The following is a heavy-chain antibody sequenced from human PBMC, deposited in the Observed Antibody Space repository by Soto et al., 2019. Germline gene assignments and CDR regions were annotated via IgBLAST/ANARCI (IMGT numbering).Heavy chain of an antibody. CDR1: GFTFTTYW. CDR3: ARDFAPTSSYIDY. CDR2: IKQDGSEK. V-gene: IGHV3-7*01. J-gene: IGHJ4*02. D-gene: IGHD3-22*01. Sequence: PGGSLRLSCAASGFTFTTYWMSWVRQAPGKGLEWVANIKQDGSEKYYVDSVKGRFTISRDNAKNSLYLQMNSLRAEDTAVYYCARDFAPTSSYIDYWGQGNRVTVSS.